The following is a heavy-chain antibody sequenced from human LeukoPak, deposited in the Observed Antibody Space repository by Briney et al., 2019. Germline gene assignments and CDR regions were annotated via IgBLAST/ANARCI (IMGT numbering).Heavy chain of an antibody. J-gene: IGHJ4*02. V-gene: IGHV3-53*01. CDR2: IYSGGRT. Sequence: GGSLRLSCAVSGFTVSNNYMNWVRQAPGKGLEWVSIIYSGGRTYYADSAKGRFTISRDIFKNTVYLQMNSLRAEDTAVYYCAREGATTAFDYWGQGTLVTVSS. D-gene: IGHD1-26*01. CDR3: AREGATTAFDY. CDR1: GFTVSNNY.